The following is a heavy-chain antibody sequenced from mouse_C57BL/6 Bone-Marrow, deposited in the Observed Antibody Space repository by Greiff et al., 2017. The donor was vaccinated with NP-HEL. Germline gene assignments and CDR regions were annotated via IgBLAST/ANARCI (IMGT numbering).Heavy chain of an antibody. CDR2: IHPNSGST. D-gene: IGHD2-3*01. CDR1: GYTFTSYW. CDR3: ARPLDGYHWYFDV. J-gene: IGHJ1*03. Sequence: QVQLQQPGAELVKPGASVKLSCKASGYTFTSYWMHWVKQRPGQGLEWIGMIHPNSGSTNYNEKFKSKATLTVDKSSSTAYMQLSSLTSEDSAVYYCARPLDGYHWYFDVWGTGTTVTVSS. V-gene: IGHV1-64*01.